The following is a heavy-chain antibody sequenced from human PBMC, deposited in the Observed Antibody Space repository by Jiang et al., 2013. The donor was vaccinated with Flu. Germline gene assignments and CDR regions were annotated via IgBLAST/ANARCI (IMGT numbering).Heavy chain of an antibody. D-gene: IGHD4-17*01. CDR3: TSLRIRLRPSVF. V-gene: IGHV3-49*03. CDR2: IRSKAYGGTT. J-gene: IGHJ4*02. Sequence: AMSWFRQAPGKGLEWVGFIRSKAYGGTTEYAASVKGRFTISRDDSKSIAYLQMNSLKTEDTAVYYCTSLRIRLRPSVFWGQGTLVTVSS. CDR1: A.